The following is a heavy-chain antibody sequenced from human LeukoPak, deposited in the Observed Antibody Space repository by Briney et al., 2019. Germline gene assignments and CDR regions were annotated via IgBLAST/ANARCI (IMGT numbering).Heavy chain of an antibody. Sequence: HPGGSLRLSCVGALGSHWMSWVRQAPGKGLEWVANIKEDGSQKYYMDSVKGRFTISKDNAKSSLFLQMSNLRVEDTAVYYCTRDQTWGQGTLVTVSS. J-gene: IGHJ4*02. CDR2: IKEDGSQK. V-gene: IGHV3-7*01. CDR3: TRDQT. CDR1: LGSHW.